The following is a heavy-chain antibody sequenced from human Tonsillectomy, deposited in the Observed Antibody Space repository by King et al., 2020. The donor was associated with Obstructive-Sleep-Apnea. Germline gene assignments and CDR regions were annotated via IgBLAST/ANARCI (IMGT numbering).Heavy chain of an antibody. V-gene: IGHV4-39*01. D-gene: IGHD3-10*01. CDR2: INYSGST. Sequence: QLQLQESGPGLVKPSETLSLTCTVSGGSISSSTYYWGWIRQPPGKGLEWIGSINYSGSTYYNPSLKSRVTISVDTSKNQFSLKLSSVTAADTAGYYCARHGVNDYESGRDGWFDPWGQGTLVTVSS. CDR3: ARHGVNDYESGRDGWFDP. CDR1: GGSISSSTYY. J-gene: IGHJ5*02.